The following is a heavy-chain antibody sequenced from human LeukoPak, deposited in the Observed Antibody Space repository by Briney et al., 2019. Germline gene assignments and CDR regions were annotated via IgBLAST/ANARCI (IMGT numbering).Heavy chain of an antibody. V-gene: IGHV3-21*01. CDR1: GSTFSSYS. D-gene: IGHD6-19*01. Sequence: PGGSLRLSCAASGSTFSSYSMNWVRQAPGKGLEWVSSISSSSSYIYYADSVKGRFTISRDNAKNSLYLQMNSLRAEDTAVYYCAPDLIAVAGTGSFVPWGQGTLVTVSS. J-gene: IGHJ4*02. CDR3: APDLIAVAGTGSFVP. CDR2: ISSSSSYI.